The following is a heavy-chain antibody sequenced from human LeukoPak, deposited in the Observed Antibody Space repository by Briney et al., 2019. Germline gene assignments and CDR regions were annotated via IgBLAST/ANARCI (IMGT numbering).Heavy chain of an antibody. Sequence: PGGSLRLSCAASGFTFSNAWMSWVRQAPGKGLEWVGRIKSKTDGGTTDYAAPVKGRFTISRDDSKNTLYLQMNSLKTEDTAVYYCTTGYGDYVGLDYWGQGTLVTVSS. J-gene: IGHJ4*02. CDR1: GFTFSNAW. V-gene: IGHV3-15*05. CDR3: TTGYGDYVGLDY. CDR2: IKSKTDGGTT. D-gene: IGHD4-17*01.